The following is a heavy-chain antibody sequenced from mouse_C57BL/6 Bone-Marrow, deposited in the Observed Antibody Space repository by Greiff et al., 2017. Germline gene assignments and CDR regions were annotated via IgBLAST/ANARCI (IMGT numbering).Heavy chain of an antibody. CDR2: ISYSGST. V-gene: IGHV3-8*01. J-gene: IGHJ1*03. D-gene: IGHD1-1*02. Sequence: EVKLVESGPGLAKPSQTLSLTCSVTGYSITSDYWHWIRKFPGNKLEYIGYISYSGSTYYTPSLNSRISITRDTSNNQYYLPLNSVTTEDTDTYYCARGSAWYFDVWGTETTVTVSS. CDR3: ARGSAWYFDV. CDR1: GYSITSDY.